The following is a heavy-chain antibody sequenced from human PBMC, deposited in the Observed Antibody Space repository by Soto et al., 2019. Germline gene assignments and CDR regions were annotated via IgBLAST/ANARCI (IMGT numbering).Heavy chain of an antibody. CDR3: AHAYCSSTSCRAEYFQH. J-gene: IGHJ1*01. V-gene: IGHV3-23*01. CDR2: ISGRGDNS. Sequence: EVQLLESGGGLVQPGGSLRLSCAASGVTFSSYAMSWVRQAPGKGLEWVSAISGRGDNSYYADSVKGRFTISRDNSKNTLYLQMNSLRAEDTAVYYCAHAYCSSTSCRAEYFQHWGQGTLVTVSS. D-gene: IGHD2-2*01. CDR1: GVTFSSYA.